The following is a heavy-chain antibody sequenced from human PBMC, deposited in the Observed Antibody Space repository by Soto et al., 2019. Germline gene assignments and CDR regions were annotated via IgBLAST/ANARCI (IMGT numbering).Heavy chain of an antibody. V-gene: IGHV3-30*18. CDR1: GFTFSSYG. CDR3: AKDPPLGYCSSTSCPLRYFDWLPLH. J-gene: IGHJ4*02. CDR2: ISYDGSNK. D-gene: IGHD2-2*01. Sequence: PGGSLRLSCAASGFTFSSYGMHWVRQAPGKGLEWVAVISYDGSNKYYADSVKGRFTISRDNSKNTLYLQMNSLRAEDTAVYYCAKDPPLGYCSSTSCPLRYFDWLPLHWGQGTLVTVSS.